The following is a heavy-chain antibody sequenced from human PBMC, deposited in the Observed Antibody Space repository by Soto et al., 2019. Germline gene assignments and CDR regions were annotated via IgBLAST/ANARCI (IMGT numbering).Heavy chain of an antibody. V-gene: IGHV4-4*02. CDR3: AGAIAVAGHWYFDL. Sequence: QVQLQESGPGLVKPSGTLSLACAVSGDSISSTNWWTWVRQPPGKGLEWIGEIYRSGGTNSSPSLRGRVTISLDKSNDEFSLKVTSVSAADTAVYDCAGAIAVAGHWYFDLWGRGTLVTVSS. CDR2: IYRSGGT. D-gene: IGHD6-19*01. CDR1: GDSISSTNW. J-gene: IGHJ2*01.